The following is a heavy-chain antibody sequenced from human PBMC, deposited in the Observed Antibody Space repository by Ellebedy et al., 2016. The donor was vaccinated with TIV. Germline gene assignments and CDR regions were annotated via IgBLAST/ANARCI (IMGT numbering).Heavy chain of an antibody. J-gene: IGHJ6*02. CDR1: GFTFSSYD. CDR2: IGAAGDT. Sequence: PGGSLRLSCAASGFTFSSYDMHWVRQVTGKGLEWVSSIGAAGDTQYSGSVKGRFTISRENGKNSLYLQMNSLKAEDTAMYYCARATAGLDVWGQGTTVSVSS. CDR3: ARATAGLDV. V-gene: IGHV3-13*01.